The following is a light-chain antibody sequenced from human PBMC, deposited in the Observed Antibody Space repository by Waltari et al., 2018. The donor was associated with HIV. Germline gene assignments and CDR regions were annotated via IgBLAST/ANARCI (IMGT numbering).Light chain of an antibody. V-gene: IGLV2-8*01. Sequence: QSALTQPPSASGSPGQSVTISCTGTSSDVGGYNFVSWYQQHPGKAPKLLIFEATKRPPGVPDLFSGSKAGNTASLTVSGLQAEDEADYYCSSYAGSSTLMFGGGTKLTVL. J-gene: IGLJ3*02. CDR2: EAT. CDR3: SSYAGSSTLM. CDR1: SSDVGGYNF.